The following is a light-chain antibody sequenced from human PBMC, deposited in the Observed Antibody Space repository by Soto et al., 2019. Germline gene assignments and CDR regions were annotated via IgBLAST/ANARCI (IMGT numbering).Light chain of an antibody. J-gene: IGKJ1*01. CDR1: QGIGTY. Sequence: IQLTQSPSSLSASVGDRVTVTCRASQGIGTYLVWYQQKSGKAPTVLIYASSTLQTGVLSRFSGSGSGTDFSLTISSLHPEDVATYYCQQVDSYPRTFGQGTKVEIK. CDR2: ASS. V-gene: IGKV1-9*01. CDR3: QQVDSYPRT.